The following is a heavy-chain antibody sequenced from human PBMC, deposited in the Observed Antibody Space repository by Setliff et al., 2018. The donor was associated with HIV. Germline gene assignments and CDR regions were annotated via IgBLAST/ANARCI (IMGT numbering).Heavy chain of an antibody. D-gene: IGHD3-22*01. J-gene: IGHJ3*01. CDR3: ASLSGHSGDAFDV. Sequence: PGESLKISCKASGYGFTSYWIGWVRQLPGKGLEWMGIMYPGTSTTKYSPSFQGQVTISADKSISTTYLQWSSLKASDTAMYYCASLSGHSGDAFDVWGQGTMVTVSS. CDR1: GYGFTSYW. V-gene: IGHV5-51*01. CDR2: MYPGTSTT.